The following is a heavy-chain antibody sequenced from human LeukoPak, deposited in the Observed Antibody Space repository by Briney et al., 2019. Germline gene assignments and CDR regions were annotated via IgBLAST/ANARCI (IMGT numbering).Heavy chain of an antibody. CDR3: ARGEGGDNHYFDY. D-gene: IGHD2-21*01. CDR1: GGTFIIYA. Sequence: SVTVSCKASGGTFIIYAISWVRQAPGQGLEWMGGIIPIFGTANYAQKFQGRVTITAHESTSTAYLEVSSLRSEDTAVYYCARGEGGDNHYFDYWAQGTLVTVS. V-gene: IGHV1-69*13. CDR2: IIPIFGTA. J-gene: IGHJ4*02.